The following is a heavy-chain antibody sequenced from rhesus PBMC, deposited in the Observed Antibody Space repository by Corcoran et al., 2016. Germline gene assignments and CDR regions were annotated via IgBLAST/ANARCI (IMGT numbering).Heavy chain of an antibody. CDR3: AAQRQSFTDNSLDV. CDR2: CHPEDGEA. CDR1: GYTFTDYH. V-gene: IGHV1-111*02. J-gene: IGHJ5-2*02. Sequence: EVQLVQSGAEVKKPGASVKISCKASGYTFTDYHLHWVRQAPGKGLERMGRCHPEDGEAAYAQKFHDRVTITADTSTDTSYLELSRLRSEDTAMYYCAAQRQSFTDNSLDVWGRGVLVTVSS. D-gene: IGHD1-14*01.